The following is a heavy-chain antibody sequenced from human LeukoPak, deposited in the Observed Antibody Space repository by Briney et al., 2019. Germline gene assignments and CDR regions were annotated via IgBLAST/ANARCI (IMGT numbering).Heavy chain of an antibody. CDR3: AISAVPAAGTNWFDP. J-gene: IGHJ5*02. CDR1: GYTFTSYD. V-gene: IGHV1-8*01. Sequence: GASVKVPCKASGYTFTSYDINWVRQATGQGLGWMGWMNPNSGNTGYAQKFQGRVTMTRNTSISTAYMELSSLRSEDTAVYYCAISAVPAAGTNWFDPWGQGTLVTVSS. D-gene: IGHD2-2*01. CDR2: MNPNSGNT.